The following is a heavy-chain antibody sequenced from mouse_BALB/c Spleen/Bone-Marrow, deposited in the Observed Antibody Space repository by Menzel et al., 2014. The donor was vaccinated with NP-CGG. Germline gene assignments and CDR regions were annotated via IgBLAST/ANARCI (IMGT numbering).Heavy chain of an antibody. CDR2: IRNKANGYTT. Sequence: DVMLVESGGGLVQPGGSLRLSCATSGFTFTDYYMSWVRQPPGKALEWLGFIRNKANGYTTEYSASVKGRFTISRDNSQSILYIQMTTLRSEDCATYYCAREIINDYHWYFDVWGAGTTVTVSS. J-gene: IGHJ1*01. CDR3: AREIINDYHWYFDV. CDR1: GFTFTDYY. D-gene: IGHD2-4*01. V-gene: IGHV7-3*02.